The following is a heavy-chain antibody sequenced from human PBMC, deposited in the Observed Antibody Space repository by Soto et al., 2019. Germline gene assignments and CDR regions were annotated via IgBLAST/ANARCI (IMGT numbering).Heavy chain of an antibody. D-gene: IGHD2-2*01. V-gene: IGHV3-33*01. Sequence: QVQLVESGGGVVQPGRSLRLSCAASGFTFSSYGMHWVRQAPGKGLEWVAVIWYDGSNKYYADSVKGRFTISRDNSKNTLYLQMNSLRAEDTAVYYCARGPSSTRGGGYFDYWGQGTLVTVSS. CDR3: ARGPSSTRGGGYFDY. J-gene: IGHJ4*02. CDR1: GFTFSSYG. CDR2: IWYDGSNK.